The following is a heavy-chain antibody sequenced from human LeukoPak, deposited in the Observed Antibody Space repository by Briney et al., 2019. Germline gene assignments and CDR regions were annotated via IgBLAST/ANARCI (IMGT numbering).Heavy chain of an antibody. D-gene: IGHD5-24*01. Sequence: SVKVSCKASGGTFSSYAISWVRQAPGQGLEWMGGIIPIFGTANYAQKFQGRVTTTTDESTSTAYMELSSLRSEDTAVYYCARGGLGMATIRGFDYWGQGTLVTSPQ. V-gene: IGHV1-69*05. CDR1: GGTFSSYA. CDR2: IIPIFGTA. J-gene: IGHJ4*02. CDR3: ARGGLGMATIRGFDY.